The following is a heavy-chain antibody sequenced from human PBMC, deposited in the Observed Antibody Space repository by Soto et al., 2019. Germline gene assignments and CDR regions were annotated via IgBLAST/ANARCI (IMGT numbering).Heavy chain of an antibody. D-gene: IGHD3-10*01. V-gene: IGHV5-10-1*01. CDR1: GYSFTSYW. CDR2: IDPSDSYT. J-gene: IGHJ4*02. Sequence: GESRKISCKGSGYSFTSYWISWVRQMPGKGLEWMGRIDPSDSYTNYSPSFQGHVTISADKSISTAYLQWSSLKASDTAMYYCARQGPRLLWFGELSSSFDYWGQGTLVTVSS. CDR3: ARQGPRLLWFGELSSSFDY.